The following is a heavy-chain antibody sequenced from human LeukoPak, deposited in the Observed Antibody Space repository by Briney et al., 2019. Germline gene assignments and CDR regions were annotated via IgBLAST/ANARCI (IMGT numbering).Heavy chain of an antibody. D-gene: IGHD5-12*01. V-gene: IGHV5-51*01. J-gene: IGHJ4*02. CDR2: IYPGDFDT. CDR1: RYSFTSHW. CDR3: ARVSTPSAYDPFDF. Sequence: GESLKISCKGSRYSFTSHWIGWVRQMPGKGLEWMGIIYPGDFDTRYSPSFQGQVTISADKSISTAYLQWSSLKASDTAMYYCARVSTPSAYDPFDFWGQGTLVTVSS.